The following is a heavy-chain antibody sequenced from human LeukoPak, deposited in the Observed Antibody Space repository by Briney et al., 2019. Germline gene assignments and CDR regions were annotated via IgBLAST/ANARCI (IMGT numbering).Heavy chain of an antibody. V-gene: IGHV1-18*01. D-gene: IGHD6-19*01. CDR2: ISAYNGST. Sequence: ASVKVSCKASGYTFTSYGISWVRQAPGQGLEWMGWISAYNGSTNYAQKLQGRVTMTTDTSTSTAYMVLRSLRSDDTAVYYCARATRSGWYGQGAFDIWGQGTMVTVSS. CDR3: ARATRSGWYGQGAFDI. J-gene: IGHJ3*02. CDR1: GYTFTSYG.